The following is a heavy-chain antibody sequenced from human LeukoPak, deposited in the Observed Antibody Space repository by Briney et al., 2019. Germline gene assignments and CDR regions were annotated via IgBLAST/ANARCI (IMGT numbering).Heavy chain of an antibody. CDR3: VARLPAAILVDV. J-gene: IGHJ6*04. Sequence: ASVKVSCKPSGYTFTSYYMHWVRQAPGQGLEWMGIINPSGGSTSYAQKFQGRVTMTRDTSTSTVYMELSSLRSEDTAVYYCVARLPAAILVDVWGKGTTVTVSS. V-gene: IGHV1-46*01. CDR1: GYTFTSYY. D-gene: IGHD2-2*02. CDR2: INPSGGST.